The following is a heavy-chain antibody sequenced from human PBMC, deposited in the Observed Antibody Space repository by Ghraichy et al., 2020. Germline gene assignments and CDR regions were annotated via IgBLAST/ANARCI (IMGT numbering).Heavy chain of an antibody. CDR2: ISAYNGDT. J-gene: IGHJ4*02. D-gene: IGHD4-17*01. V-gene: IGHV1-18*01. CDR3: ARDNDYGDYGPFDY. CDR1: GYTFTSYG. Sequence: ASVKVSCKASGYTFTSYGFTWVRQAPGQGLEWMGWISAYNGDTNYAQKLQGRVTMTTDTSTSTAYMELRSLRSDDTAVYYCARDNDYGDYGPFDYWGQGTLVTVSS.